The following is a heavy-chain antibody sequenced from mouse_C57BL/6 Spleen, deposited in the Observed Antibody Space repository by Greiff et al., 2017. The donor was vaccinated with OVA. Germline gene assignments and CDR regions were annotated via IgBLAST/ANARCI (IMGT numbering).Heavy chain of an antibody. V-gene: IGHV5-9-1*02. Sequence: EVKVEESGEGLVKPGGSLKLSCAASGFTFSSYAMSWVRQTPEKRLEWVAYISSGGDYIYYADTVKGRFTISRDNARNTLYLQMSSLKSEDTAMYYCTRDPYYYGSSGIFDYWGQGTTLTVSS. CDR3: TRDPYYYGSSGIFDY. CDR2: ISSGGDYI. D-gene: IGHD1-1*01. CDR1: GFTFSSYA. J-gene: IGHJ2*01.